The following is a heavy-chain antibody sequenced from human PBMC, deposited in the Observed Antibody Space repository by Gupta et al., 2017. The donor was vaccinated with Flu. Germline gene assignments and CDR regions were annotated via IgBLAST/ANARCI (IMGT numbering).Heavy chain of an antibody. V-gene: IGHV4-59*01. CDR2: IYYSGST. D-gene: IGHD5-18*01. CDR1: ESSISRYY. CDR3: ARGQLWFWDPAYYYYGMDV. J-gene: IGHJ6*02. Sequence: QVQLQASGSGLVTPSETLSLTCRASESSISRYYWSWIRPPTGKGLEWIGYIYYSGSTNYNPSLKSRVTISVDTSKNQFSLKLSSVTAADTAVYYCARGQLWFWDPAYYYYGMDVWGQGTTVTVSS.